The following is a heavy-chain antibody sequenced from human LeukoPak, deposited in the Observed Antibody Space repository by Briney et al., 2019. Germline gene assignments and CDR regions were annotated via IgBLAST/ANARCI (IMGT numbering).Heavy chain of an antibody. J-gene: IGHJ6*02. V-gene: IGHV3-23*01. Sequence: GGSLRLSCAASEFTFSRSAMSCVRQAPGKGLEWVSALSGSGGSKYYADSVKGRFTISRDNSKNTLYLQMNSLRAEDTAVYYCAKGPTIFGVVIIWDYYYGMDVWGQGTTVTVSS. CDR2: LSGSGGSK. CDR3: AKGPTIFGVVIIWDYYYGMDV. D-gene: IGHD3-3*01. CDR1: EFTFSRSA.